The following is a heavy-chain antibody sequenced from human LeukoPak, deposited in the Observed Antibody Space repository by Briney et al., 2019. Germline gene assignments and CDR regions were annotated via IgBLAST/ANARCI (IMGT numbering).Heavy chain of an antibody. CDR3: ARDIGYYDSRKESYPPFQH. J-gene: IGHJ1*01. V-gene: IGHV1-69*13. Sequence: SVKVSCKASGGTFSSYAISWVRQAPGQGLEWMGGIIPIFGTANYAQKFQGRVTITADESTSTAYMELRSLRSEDTAVYYCARDIGYYDSRKESYPPFQHWGQGTLVTVSS. CDR2: IIPIFGTA. D-gene: IGHD3-22*01. CDR1: GGTFSSYA.